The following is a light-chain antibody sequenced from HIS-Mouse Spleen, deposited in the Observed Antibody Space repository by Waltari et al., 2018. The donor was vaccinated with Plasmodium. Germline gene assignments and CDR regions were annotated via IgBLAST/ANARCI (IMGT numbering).Light chain of an antibody. CDR1: SSDVGGYNY. CDR2: DVS. V-gene: IGLV2-11*01. Sequence: QSALTQPRSVSGSPGQSVTISCTGTSSDVGGYNYVSWYQQHPGKAPKLIIYDVSKRPSGVPYRFSGSKSGNTASLTISGLQAEVEADYYCCSYAGSYTVVFGGGTKLTVL. CDR3: CSYAGSYTVV. J-gene: IGLJ3*02.